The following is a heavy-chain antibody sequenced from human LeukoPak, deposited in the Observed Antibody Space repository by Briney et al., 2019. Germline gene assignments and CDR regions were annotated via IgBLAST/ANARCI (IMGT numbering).Heavy chain of an antibody. CDR3: ASPYDYGDHYLDALDI. D-gene: IGHD4-17*01. J-gene: IGHJ3*02. CDR2: IIPIFGIA. V-gene: IGHV1-69*10. CDR1: GDTFSSFA. Sequence: SVKVSCKASGDTFSSFAVSWVRQAPGQGLEWMGRIIPIFGIANYAQRFQGRVTISADNSLSTAYMELSSLRSEDTAVYYCASPYDYGDHYLDALDIWGQGTMVTVSS.